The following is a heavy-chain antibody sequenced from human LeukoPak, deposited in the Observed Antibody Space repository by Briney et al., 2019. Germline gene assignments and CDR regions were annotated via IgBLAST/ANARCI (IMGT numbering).Heavy chain of an antibody. V-gene: IGHV1-18*01. CDR1: GYTFTSYG. CDR3: ARDWAPYYYCSSTSCPPRY. J-gene: IGHJ4*02. Sequence: ASVKVSCKASGYTFTSYGISWVRQAPGQGLEWMGWISAYNGNTNYAQKLQGRVTMTTDTSTSTAYMELRSLRSDDTAVYYCARDWAPYYYCSSTSCPPRYWGQGTLVTVSS. D-gene: IGHD2-2*01. CDR2: ISAYNGNT.